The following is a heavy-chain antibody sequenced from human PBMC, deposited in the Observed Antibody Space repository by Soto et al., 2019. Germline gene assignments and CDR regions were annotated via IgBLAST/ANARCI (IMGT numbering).Heavy chain of an antibody. D-gene: IGHD3-10*01. V-gene: IGHV4-59*01. CDR3: AIDYRRLGEYYIEY. Sequence: SETLSLTCTVSGGSISSYYWSWIRQPPGKGLEWIGYIYYSGSTNYNPSLKSRVTISVDTSKNQFYLKLSSVTAADTAVYYCAIDYRRLGEYYIEYWGPGNLLTVAS. CDR1: GGSISSYY. J-gene: IGHJ4*02. CDR2: IYYSGST.